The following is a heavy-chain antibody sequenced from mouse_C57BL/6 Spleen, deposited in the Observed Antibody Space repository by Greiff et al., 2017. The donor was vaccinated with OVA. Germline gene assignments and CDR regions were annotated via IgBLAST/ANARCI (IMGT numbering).Heavy chain of an antibody. Sequence: EVMLVESEGGLVQPGSSMKLSCTASGFTFSDYYMAWVRQVPEKGLEWVANINYDGSSTYYLDSLKSRFIISRGNAKNILYLQMSSLKSEDTATYYCARVRWSYYFDYWGQGTTLTVSS. V-gene: IGHV5-16*01. CDR3: ARVRWSYYFDY. J-gene: IGHJ2*01. CDR1: GFTFSDYY. D-gene: IGHD2-3*01. CDR2: INYDGSST.